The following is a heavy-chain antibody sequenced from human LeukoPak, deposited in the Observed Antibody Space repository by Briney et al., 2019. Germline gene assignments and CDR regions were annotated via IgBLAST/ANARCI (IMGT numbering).Heavy chain of an antibody. D-gene: IGHD6-13*01. J-gene: IGHJ4*02. V-gene: IGHV3-48*01. CDR3: ARAAEAGYGIFDY. Sequence: GGSLRLSCAASGFTFSSYSMNWVRQAPGKGLEWGSYISGSSSTIYYADSVKGRFTISRDNAKNSLYLQMNSLRAEDTAVYYCARAAEAGYGIFDYWGQGTLVTVSS. CDR1: GFTFSSYS. CDR2: ISGSSSTI.